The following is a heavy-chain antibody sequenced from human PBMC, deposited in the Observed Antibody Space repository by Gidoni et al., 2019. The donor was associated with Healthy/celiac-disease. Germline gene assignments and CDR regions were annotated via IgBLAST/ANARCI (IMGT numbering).Heavy chain of an antibody. V-gene: IGHV4-38-2*01. CDR3: ARMGTGTFDS. D-gene: IGHD7-27*01. J-gene: IGHJ4*02. Sequence: QVQLQESGPGLVKPSETLSLTCAVSGYSISSGYDWGWIRQPPGKGLEWIGSIYHSGSTYYNPSLKSRVTISVDTSKNQFSLKLSSVTAADTAVYYCARMGTGTFDSWGQGTLVTVSS. CDR1: GYSISSGYD. CDR2: IYHSGST.